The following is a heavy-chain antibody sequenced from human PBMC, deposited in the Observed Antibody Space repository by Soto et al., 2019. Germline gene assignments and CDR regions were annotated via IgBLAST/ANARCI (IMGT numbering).Heavy chain of an antibody. V-gene: IGHV1-2*02. Sequence: AASVKVSCKASGYTFTGYYMHWVRQAPGQGLEWMGWINPNSGGTNYAQKFQGRVTMTRDTSISTAYMELSRLRSDDTAVYYCARAPSYCSSTSCSRRKTIYNWFDPWGQGTLVTVSS. D-gene: IGHD2-2*01. CDR2: INPNSGGT. J-gene: IGHJ5*02. CDR1: GYTFTGYY. CDR3: ARAPSYCSSTSCSRRKTIYNWFDP.